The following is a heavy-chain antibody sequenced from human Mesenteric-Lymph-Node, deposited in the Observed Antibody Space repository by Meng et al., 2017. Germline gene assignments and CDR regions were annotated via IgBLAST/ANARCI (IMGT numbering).Heavy chain of an antibody. J-gene: IGHJ4*02. CDR1: GGSFSCYD. CDR2: INHSGST. CDR3: ARFIRRMVRGVFDY. V-gene: IGHV4-34*01. Sequence: VAGLCEASGPLSLPCAGYGGSFSCYDWSWIRQPPGKGLEWIGEINHSGSTNYNPSLKSRVTISVDTSKNQFSLKLSSVTAADTAVYYCARFIRRMVRGVFDYWGQGTLVTVSS. D-gene: IGHD3-10*01.